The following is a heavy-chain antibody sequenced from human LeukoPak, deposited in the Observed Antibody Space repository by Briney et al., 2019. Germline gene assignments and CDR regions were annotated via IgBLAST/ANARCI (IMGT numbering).Heavy chain of an antibody. D-gene: IGHD3-22*01. Sequence: SETLSLTCTVSGGSISSYYWSWIRQPPGKGLEWIGYIYYSGSTYYNPSLKSRVTISVDTSKNQFSLKLSSVTAADTAVYYCARVKDDTSDYWGQGTLVTVSS. CDR2: IYYSGST. CDR1: GGSISSYY. J-gene: IGHJ4*02. V-gene: IGHV4-30-4*01. CDR3: ARVKDDTSDY.